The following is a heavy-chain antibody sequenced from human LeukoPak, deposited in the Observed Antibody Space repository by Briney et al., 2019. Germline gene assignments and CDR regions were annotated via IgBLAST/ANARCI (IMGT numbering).Heavy chain of an antibody. J-gene: IGHJ3*01. CDR3: ARGGEGYNDDAFEV. Sequence: SETLSLTCTVSGDSIRSHYCAWIRQPPGKGLEWIGHIYNSATTDYNPSFKSRVTISLDTSKKQSSLKMTSVTALDSAVYYCARGGEGYNDDAFEVWGLGTAVTVSS. V-gene: IGHV4-59*11. CDR2: IYNSATT. CDR1: GDSIRSHY. D-gene: IGHD5-24*01.